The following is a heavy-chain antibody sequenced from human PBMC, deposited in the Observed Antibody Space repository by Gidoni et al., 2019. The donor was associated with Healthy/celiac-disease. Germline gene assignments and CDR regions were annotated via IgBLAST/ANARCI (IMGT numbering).Heavy chain of an antibody. J-gene: IGHJ5*02. CDR2: IYYSGST. CDR1: GGSISSYY. D-gene: IGHD6-13*01. CDR3: ARVIGGGIAAVGAWFDP. V-gene: IGHV4-59*01. Sequence: QVQLQESGPGLVKPSETLSLTCTVSGGSISSYYWSWIRQPPGKGLEWIGYIYYSGSTNYNPSLKSRVTISVDTSKNQFSLKLSSVTAADTAVYYCARVIGGGIAAVGAWFDPWGQGTLVTVSS.